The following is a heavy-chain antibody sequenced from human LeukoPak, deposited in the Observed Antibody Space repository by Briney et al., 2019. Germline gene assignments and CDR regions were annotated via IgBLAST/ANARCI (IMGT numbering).Heavy chain of an antibody. V-gene: IGHV3-74*01. CDR3: ARSTGTTYDY. CDR2: INSDGSST. J-gene: IGHJ4*02. Sequence: GGSLRLSCAASGFTFSSYWMHWVHQAPGKGLVWVSRINSDGSSTIYADSVKGRFTISRDNAKYTLYLQMNSLRAEDTAVYYCARSTGTTYDYWGQGTLVTVSS. CDR1: GFTFSSYW. D-gene: IGHD1-7*01.